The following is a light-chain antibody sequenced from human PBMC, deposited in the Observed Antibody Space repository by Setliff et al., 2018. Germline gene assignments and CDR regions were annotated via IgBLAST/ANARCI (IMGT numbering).Light chain of an antibody. CDR1: SSDVGGYNY. CDR2: EVS. V-gene: IGLV2-11*01. J-gene: IGLJ1*01. CDR3: CSYAGSYTFYV. Sequence: QSALTQPRSVSGSPGQSVTISCTGTSSDVGGYNYVSWYQQHPGKAPKLMIYEVSKRPSGVPDRFSGSKSGNTASLIISGLQVEDEADYYCCSYAGSYTFYVFGTGTKVTV.